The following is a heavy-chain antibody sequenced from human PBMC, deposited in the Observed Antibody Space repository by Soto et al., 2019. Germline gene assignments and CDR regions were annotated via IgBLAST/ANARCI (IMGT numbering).Heavy chain of an antibody. Sequence: ASVKVSCKASGDTFTANYIHWVRQAPGQGFEWMGWINPKSGGTKYPQKFQGRVTMTRDTSISTVYMTLTRLTSDDTAVYYCARDVGKGGGRGGFVYWGQGPMVTVSS. CDR3: ARDVGKGGGRGGFVY. J-gene: IGHJ4*02. CDR2: INPKSGGT. CDR1: GDTFTANY. V-gene: IGHV1-2*02. D-gene: IGHD1-26*01.